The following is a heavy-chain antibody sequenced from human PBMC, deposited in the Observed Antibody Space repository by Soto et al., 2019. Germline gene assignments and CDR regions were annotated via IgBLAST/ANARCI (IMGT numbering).Heavy chain of an antibody. CDR2: VYYNGGS. CDR3: ARQGIGNLHGLVDV. J-gene: IGHJ6*02. CDR1: GGSIDGYN. V-gene: IGHV4-59*08. D-gene: IGHD3-10*01. Sequence: QVQLQESGPGLVKPSETLSLTCTVSGGSIDGYNCAWIRQPPGKALEWVGYVYYNGGSSYNPSLRSRVPLSMNTSKRQFSLQLRSVTAADTAVYYCARQGIGNLHGLVDVWGRGTTVTVSS.